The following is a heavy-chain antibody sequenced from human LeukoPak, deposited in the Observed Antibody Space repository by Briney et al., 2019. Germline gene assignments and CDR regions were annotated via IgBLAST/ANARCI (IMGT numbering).Heavy chain of an antibody. Sequence: PGGSLRLSCAASGFTVSSNYMSWVRQAPGKGLEWVSVIYSGGSTYYADSVKGRFTISRDNSKNTLYLQMNSLRAEDTAVYYCARDIVVVPAALQMGAFDIWGQGTMVTVSS. CDR3: ARDIVVVPAALQMGAFDI. CDR2: IYSGGST. J-gene: IGHJ3*02. CDR1: GFTVSSNY. D-gene: IGHD2-2*01. V-gene: IGHV3-53*01.